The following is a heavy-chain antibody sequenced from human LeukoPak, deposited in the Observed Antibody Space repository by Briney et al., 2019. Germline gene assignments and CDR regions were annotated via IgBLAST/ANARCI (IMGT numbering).Heavy chain of an antibody. CDR2: MNPNSGNT. CDR3: ARTYYDSSGYYLGLGY. J-gene: IGHJ4*02. Sequence: ASVKVSCEASGYTFTSYDINWVRQATGQGLEWMGWMNPNSGNTGYAQKFQGRVTMTRNTSISTAYMELSSLRSEDTAVYYCARTYYDSSGYYLGLGYWGQGTLVTVSS. D-gene: IGHD3-22*01. V-gene: IGHV1-8*01. CDR1: GYTFTSYD.